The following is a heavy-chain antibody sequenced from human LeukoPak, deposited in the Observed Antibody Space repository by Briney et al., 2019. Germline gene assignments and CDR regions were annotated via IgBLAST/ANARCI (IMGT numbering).Heavy chain of an antibody. CDR2: INPNSGGT. V-gene: IGHV1-2*06. CDR1: EYTFTGYY. Sequence: ASVKVSCKTSEYTFTGYYMHWVRQAPGHGLEWMGRINPNSGGTNYAQKFQGRVTMTRDTPVSTAYMELSSLRSDDTAVYYCARDLRVEGSYRYTARFDYWGQGTLVTVSS. CDR3: ARDLRVEGSYRYTARFDY. D-gene: IGHD3-16*02. J-gene: IGHJ4*02.